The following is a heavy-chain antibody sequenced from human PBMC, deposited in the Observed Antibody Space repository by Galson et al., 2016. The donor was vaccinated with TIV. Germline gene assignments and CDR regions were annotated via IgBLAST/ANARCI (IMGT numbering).Heavy chain of an antibody. J-gene: IGHJ6*03. CDR2: IIPILGSS. V-gene: IGHV1-69*13. CDR1: GDTFASYA. Sequence: SVKVSCKASGDTFASYAFSWVRQAPGQGLEVMGRIIPILGSSDYAQRFQGRVTITADASTSTVYMELRSLRSEDTAMYYCARVRFGELSGYYYYMDVWGKGTTVTVPS. CDR3: ARVRFGELSGYYYYMDV. D-gene: IGHD3-10*01.